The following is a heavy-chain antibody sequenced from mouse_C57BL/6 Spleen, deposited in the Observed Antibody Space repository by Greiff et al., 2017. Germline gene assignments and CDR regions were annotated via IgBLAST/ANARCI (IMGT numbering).Heavy chain of an antibody. V-gene: IGHV1-82*01. J-gene: IGHJ4*01. CDR1: GYAFSSSW. D-gene: IGHD1-1*01. CDR2: IYPGDGDT. CDR3: ASYGMDY. Sequence: QVQLQQSGPELVKPGASVKISCKASGYAFSSSWMNWVKQRPGKGLEWIGRIYPGDGDTNYNGKFKGKATLTADKSSSTAYMQLSSLTSEDSAVYFCASYGMDYWGQGTSVTVSS.